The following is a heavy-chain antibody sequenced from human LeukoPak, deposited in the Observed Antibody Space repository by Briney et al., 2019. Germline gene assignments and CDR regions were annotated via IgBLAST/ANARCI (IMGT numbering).Heavy chain of an antibody. D-gene: IGHD3-22*01. CDR2: IRYDGSNK. CDR3: AKAWRYYDSSGYYDY. CDR1: GFTFSSYG. J-gene: IGHJ4*02. V-gene: IGHV3-30*02. Sequence: GGSLRLSCAASGFTFSSYGMHWVRQAPGKGLEWVAFIRYDGSNKYYATSVKGRFTISRDNSKNTLSLQMNSLRAEDTAVYYCAKAWRYYDSSGYYDYWGQGTLVTVSS.